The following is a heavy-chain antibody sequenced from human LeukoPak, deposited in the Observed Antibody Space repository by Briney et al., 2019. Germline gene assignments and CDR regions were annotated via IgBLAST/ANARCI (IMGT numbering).Heavy chain of an antibody. CDR3: ARDGPSWSRDS. V-gene: IGHV3-21*01. CDR2: ISDTGDYI. Sequence: PGGSLRLSCAASGFTFSSCSMNGFRQAPGKGLEWGSSISDTGDYIYYADSLKGRFSVSRDNAKNSLYLQMNSLRAEDTAIYYCARDGPSWSRDSWGQGTLVTVSS. D-gene: IGHD2-15*01. CDR1: GFTFSSCS. J-gene: IGHJ4*02.